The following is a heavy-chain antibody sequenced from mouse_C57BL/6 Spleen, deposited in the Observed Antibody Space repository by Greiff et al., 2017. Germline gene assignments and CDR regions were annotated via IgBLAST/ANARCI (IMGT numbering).Heavy chain of an antibody. V-gene: IGHV14-3*01. CDR1: GFNIKNAY. Sequence: VQLQQSGAELVRPGASVKLSCTASGFNIKNAYMHWVKQRPEQGLEWIGRIDPANGNTEYAPKFQGKATITADTSSNTAYLQLSSLTSEDTAVYYCAVVGDRELDDWGKGTRVTVSA. J-gene: IGHJ3*01. CDR3: AVVGDRELDD. CDR2: IDPANGNT. D-gene: IGHD1-1*02.